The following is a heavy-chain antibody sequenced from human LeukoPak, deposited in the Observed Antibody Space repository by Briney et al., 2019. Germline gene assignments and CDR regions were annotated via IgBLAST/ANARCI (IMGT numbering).Heavy chain of an antibody. V-gene: IGHV3-23*01. CDR1: GFTFSSHG. D-gene: IGHD6-13*01. CDR2: ITGSGGNT. Sequence: GGSLRLSCAASGFTFSSHGMNWVRQAPGKGLEWVSAITGSGGNTYYADSVKGRSTISRDNSKNTLYLQMNSLRAEDTAVYYCTKCMSSWTDAFYIWGQGTMVTVSS. CDR3: TKCMSSWTDAFYI. J-gene: IGHJ3*02.